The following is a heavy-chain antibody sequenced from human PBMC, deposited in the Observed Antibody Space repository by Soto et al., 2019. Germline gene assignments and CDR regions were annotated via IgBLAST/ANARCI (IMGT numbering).Heavy chain of an antibody. D-gene: IGHD5-12*01. CDR3: AKERSVVATTPDFDY. CDR2: ASYDGSYK. CDR1: GFTFSSFG. V-gene: IGHV3-30*18. J-gene: IGHJ4*02. Sequence: QVQLVESGGGVVQPGRSLRLSCAASGFTFSSFGMHWVRQAPGKGLEWVAVASYDGSYKYYADSVKGRFTISRDNSKNTLCLQLTSLRAADTAVYYCAKERSVVATTPDFDYWGQGTLVTVSS.